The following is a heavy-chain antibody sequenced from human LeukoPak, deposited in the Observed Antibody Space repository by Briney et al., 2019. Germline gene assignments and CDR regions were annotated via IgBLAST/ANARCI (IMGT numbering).Heavy chain of an antibody. CDR2: INPSGGST. Sequence: GASVKVSCKASGYTFTSYYMHWVRQAPEQGLGWMGIINPSGGSTSYAQKFQGRVTLTRDTSTSTVYMELSSLRSEDTAVYYCARSSTLGNYFDYWGQGTLVTVSS. CDR1: GYTFTSYY. J-gene: IGHJ4*02. V-gene: IGHV1-46*01. CDR3: ARSSTLGNYFDY. D-gene: IGHD6-13*01.